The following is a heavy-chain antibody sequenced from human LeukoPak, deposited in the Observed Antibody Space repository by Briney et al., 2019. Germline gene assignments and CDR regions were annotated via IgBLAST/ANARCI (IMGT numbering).Heavy chain of an antibody. Sequence: GASVKVSYKASGYTFTSYGISWVRQAPGQGLEWMGWISAYNGNTNYAQKLQGRVTMTTDTSTSTAYMELRSLRSDDTAVYYCASGVPAAISSHYYMDVWGKGTTVTVSS. CDR1: GYTFTSYG. V-gene: IGHV1-18*01. J-gene: IGHJ6*03. CDR3: ASGVPAAISSHYYMDV. CDR2: ISAYNGNT. D-gene: IGHD2-2*01.